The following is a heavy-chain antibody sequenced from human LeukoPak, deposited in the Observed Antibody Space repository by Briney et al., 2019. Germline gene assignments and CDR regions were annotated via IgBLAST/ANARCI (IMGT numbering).Heavy chain of an antibody. CDR2: ISSSSSYI. D-gene: IGHD2-8*01. CDR1: GFTFSSYS. CDR3: ARLFKSHGFDY. V-gene: IGHV3-21*01. J-gene: IGHJ4*02. Sequence: GGSLRLSRAASGFTFSSYSMNWVRQAPGKGLEWVSSISSSSSYIYYADSVKGRFTISRDNAKNSLYLQMNSLRAEDTAVYYCARLFKSHGFDYWGQGTLVTVSS.